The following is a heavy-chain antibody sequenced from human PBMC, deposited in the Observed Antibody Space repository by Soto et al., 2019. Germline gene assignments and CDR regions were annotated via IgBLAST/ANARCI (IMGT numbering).Heavy chain of an antibody. CDR2: IHTYNGNT. CDR1: GYTFTDYG. J-gene: IGHJ4*02. D-gene: IGHD6-19*01. Sequence: QVQLVQSGAEVKKPGASVKVYCKASGYTFTDYGISWVRQAPGQGLEWMGWIHTYNGNTNYAQKVQGRVTMTTDTSTRIAYMELRSLRVDDTAVYYCERDAKYSSRWHQSDYWGQGTLVTVSS. CDR3: ERDAKYSSRWHQSDY. V-gene: IGHV1-18*01.